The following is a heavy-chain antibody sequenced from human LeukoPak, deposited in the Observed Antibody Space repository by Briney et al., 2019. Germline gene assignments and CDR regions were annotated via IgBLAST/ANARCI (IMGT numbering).Heavy chain of an antibody. CDR1: GGSISRTGYS. D-gene: IGHD5-18*01. Sequence: PSETLSLTCTVSGGSISRTGYSWSWIRQPPGQGLEWLAYTYHSGSSYHNPSLKSRLTISLDRSRNQFSLKLSSVTAADSAVYYCARGVDTASGDGFDIWGQGTMVTVSS. J-gene: IGHJ3*02. CDR2: TYHSGSS. CDR3: ARGVDTASGDGFDI. V-gene: IGHV4-30-2*01.